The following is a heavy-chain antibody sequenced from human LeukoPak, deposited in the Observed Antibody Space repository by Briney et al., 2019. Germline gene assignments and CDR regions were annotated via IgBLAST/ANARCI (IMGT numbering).Heavy chain of an antibody. D-gene: IGHD3-10*01. CDR3: AREYGSGSSRRRFDP. CDR1: GFTFSNYE. Sequence: PGGSLRLSCAASGFTFSNYEMNWVRQAPGKGLEWVSYISSVGRTIYYADSVKGRFTISRDNAEHSLYLQMNSLRAEDTAVYYCAREYGSGSSRRRFDPWGQGTLVTVSS. V-gene: IGHV3-48*03. CDR2: ISSVGRTI. J-gene: IGHJ5*02.